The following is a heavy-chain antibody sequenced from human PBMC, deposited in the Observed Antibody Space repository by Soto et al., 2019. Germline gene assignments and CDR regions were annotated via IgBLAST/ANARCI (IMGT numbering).Heavy chain of an antibody. CDR3: AKDRAGHFDWLLYGYYYYGMDV. V-gene: IGHV3-30*18. J-gene: IGHJ6*02. CDR1: GFTFSSYG. D-gene: IGHD3-9*01. CDR2: ISYDGSNK. Sequence: ESGGGVVQPGRSLRLSCAASGFTFSSYGMHWVRQAPGKGLEWVAVISYDGSNKYYADSVKGRFTISRDNSKNTLYLQMNSLRAEDTAVYYCAKDRAGHFDWLLYGYYYYGMDVWGQGTTVTVSS.